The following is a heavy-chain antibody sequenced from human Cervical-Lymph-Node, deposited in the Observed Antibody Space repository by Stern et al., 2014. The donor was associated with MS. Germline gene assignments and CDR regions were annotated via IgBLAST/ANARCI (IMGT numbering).Heavy chain of an antibody. CDR1: GFSLSTSGMC. CDR3: ARTRDYYDSSGYLWAFDI. V-gene: IGHV2-70*01. D-gene: IGHD3-22*01. Sequence: QVTLRESGPALVKPTQTLTLTCTFSGFSLSTSGMCVSWIRQPPGKALEWLALTDWDDDKYYSTSLKTRLTISKDTSKNQVVLTMTNMDPVDTATYYCARTRDYYDSSGYLWAFDIWGQGTMVTVSS. CDR2: TDWDDDK. J-gene: IGHJ3*02.